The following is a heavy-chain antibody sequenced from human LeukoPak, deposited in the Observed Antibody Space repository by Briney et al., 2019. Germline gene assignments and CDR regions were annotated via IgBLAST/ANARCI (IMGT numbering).Heavy chain of an antibody. J-gene: IGHJ5*02. D-gene: IGHD3-16*01. CDR2: LHHDGST. V-gene: IGHV4-59*01. CDR1: GGSIKIYY. Sequence: SETLSLTCTVSGGSIKIYYWSWIRQPPGKGLEWIGYLHHDGSTNHNPSLKGRVTTSVETSKNQFSLKLSSVTAADTAVYYCARFGTFGENWFDPWGQGTLVIVSS. CDR3: ARFGTFGENWFDP.